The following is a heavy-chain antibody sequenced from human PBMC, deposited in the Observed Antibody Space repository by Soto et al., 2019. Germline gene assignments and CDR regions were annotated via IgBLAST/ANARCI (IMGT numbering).Heavy chain of an antibody. CDR1: GGSISSFY. D-gene: IGHD6-25*01. J-gene: IGHJ5*02. V-gene: IGHV4-59*01. CDR3: ARRAALGTLDNGLDP. Sequence: QVHLQESGPGLVKPSETLSLTCTVSGGSISSFYWSWIRQPPGKGLEWIGYIYYSGSTNYNPSLTSRVTISVDTSEKQFSLTLNSVTAADTAVYYCARRAALGTLDNGLDPWGQGTLVTVSS. CDR2: IYYSGST.